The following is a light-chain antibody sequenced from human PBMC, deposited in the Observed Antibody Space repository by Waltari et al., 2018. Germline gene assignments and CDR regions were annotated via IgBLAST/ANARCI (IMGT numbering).Light chain of an antibody. J-gene: IGKJ1*01. CDR3: QKYDSLPAT. CDR1: QSVGKY. Sequence: EVVLTQSPGTLSLSPGERATLSCRASQSVGKYLAWYQQKPGQAPRLLIYHASTRTPRIPDRFSGSGSGTDFSLTISRLEPEDFAVYYCQKYDSLPATFGQGTKVEIK. V-gene: IGKV3-20*01. CDR2: HAS.